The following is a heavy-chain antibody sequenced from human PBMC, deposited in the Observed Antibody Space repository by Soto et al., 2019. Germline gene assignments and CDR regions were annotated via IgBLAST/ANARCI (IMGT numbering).Heavy chain of an antibody. V-gene: IGHV4-38-2*02. D-gene: IGHD2-8*01. Sequence: SETLSLTYAVSGYSISSGYYWGWIRQPPGKGLEWIGSIYHSGSTYYNPSLKSRVTISVDTSKNQFSLKLSSVTAADTAVYYCAREAAGVYAMEGAFDIWGQGTMVTVSS. J-gene: IGHJ3*02. CDR3: AREAAGVYAMEGAFDI. CDR1: GYSISSGYY. CDR2: IYHSGST.